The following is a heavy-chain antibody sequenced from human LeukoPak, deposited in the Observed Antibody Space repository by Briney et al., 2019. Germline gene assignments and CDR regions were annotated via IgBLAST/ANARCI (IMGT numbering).Heavy chain of an antibody. CDR3: TREPIRVFDYFDL. D-gene: IGHD3-9*01. CDR2: VNLDSGVT. V-gene: IGHV1-2*02. Sequence: ASVRVSCKASGYTFSDYYMHWVRQAPGRGLEWMGCVNLDSGVTDYAQKFQGRITMTRDTSISTAYMDLSSLKSDDTGIYFCTREPIRVFDYFDLWGRGTLVTVSS. J-gene: IGHJ2*01. CDR1: GYTFSDYY.